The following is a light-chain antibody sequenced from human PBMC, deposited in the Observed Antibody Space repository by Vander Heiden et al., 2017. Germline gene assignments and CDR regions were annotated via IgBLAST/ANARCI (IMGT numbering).Light chain of an antibody. CDR1: QSVSSN. CDR3: QQYNNWPPWT. V-gene: IGKV3-15*01. J-gene: IGKJ1*01. CDR2: GAS. Sequence: EIVMTQSPATLSVSPGERATLSCRASQSVSSNLAWYQQKPGQAPRLLIYGASTRATGIPARFSGSGGGTEFTLTISSLQSEDFAVYYCQQYNNWPPWTFGQGTKVEIK.